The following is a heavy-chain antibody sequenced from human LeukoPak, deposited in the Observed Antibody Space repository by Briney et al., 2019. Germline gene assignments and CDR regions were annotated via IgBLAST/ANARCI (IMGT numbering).Heavy chain of an antibody. CDR3: ARGPRGTMISFDP. D-gene: IGHD3-22*01. Sequence: SETLSLTCIVSGGSISNYYWSWIRQPPGKGLEWIGYIFYSGSTDYNPSLTSRVTISIDTSKNQFSLKLSSVTAADTAVYYCARGPRGTMISFDPWGQGTLVTVSS. CDR1: GGSISNYY. V-gene: IGHV4-59*01. J-gene: IGHJ5*02. CDR2: IFYSGST.